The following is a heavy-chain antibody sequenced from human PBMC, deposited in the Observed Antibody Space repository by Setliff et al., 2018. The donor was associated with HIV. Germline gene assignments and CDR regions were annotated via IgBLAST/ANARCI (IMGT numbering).Heavy chain of an antibody. J-gene: IGHJ4*02. D-gene: IGHD3-3*01. CDR3: ATDFVSGFLEWLTFDY. CDR2: IIPITGTV. CDR1: GGSFSAYR. Sequence: SVKVSCKASGGSFSAYRINWLRQAPGQGPEWMGKIIPITGTVTYAQNFQGRLTITADRFTSTVYMELSSLHSDDTAVYYCATDFVSGFLEWLTFDYWGQGTLVTVSS. V-gene: IGHV1-69*08.